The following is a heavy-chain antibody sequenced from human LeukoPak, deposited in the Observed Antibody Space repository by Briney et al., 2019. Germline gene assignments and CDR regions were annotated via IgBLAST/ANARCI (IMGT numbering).Heavy chain of an antibody. V-gene: IGHV3-48*03. CDR1: GFTFSSFE. D-gene: IGHD5-12*01. Sequence: GGSLRLSRAASGFTFSSFEMNWVRQAPGKGLEWVSYISSSGNGIYYADSVKGRFTISRDNAKNSQNLQMNSLRAEDTAVYYCARDGGYGDYLDYWGQGTLVTVSS. J-gene: IGHJ4*02. CDR2: ISSSGNGI. CDR3: ARDGGYGDYLDY.